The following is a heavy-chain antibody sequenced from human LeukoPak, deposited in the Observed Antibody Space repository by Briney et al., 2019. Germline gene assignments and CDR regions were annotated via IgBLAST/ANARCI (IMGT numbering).Heavy chain of an antibody. Sequence: ASVMVSCKASGYTFTGYYMHWVRQAPGQGLEWMGWINPHSGGTKFAQKFQGRVTMTRDTSISTAYMEVSRLRSDDAAVYYCAREYYDILTGSLDYWGQGTLVTVSS. D-gene: IGHD3-9*01. CDR1: GYTFTGYY. CDR2: INPHSGGT. V-gene: IGHV1-2*02. J-gene: IGHJ4*02. CDR3: AREYYDILTGSLDY.